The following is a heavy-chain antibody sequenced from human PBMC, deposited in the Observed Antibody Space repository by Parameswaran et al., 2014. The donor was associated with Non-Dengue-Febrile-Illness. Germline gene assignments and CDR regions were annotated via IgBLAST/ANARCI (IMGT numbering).Heavy chain of an antibody. Sequence: WIRQPPGKGLEWVSSISSSSSYIYYADSVKGRFTISRDNAKNSLYLQMNSLRAEDTAVYYCARSRGPGYYYYMDVWGKGTTVTVSS. CDR3: ARSRGPGYYYYMDV. V-gene: IGHV3-21*01. CDR2: ISSSSSYI. J-gene: IGHJ6*03. D-gene: IGHD3-10*01.